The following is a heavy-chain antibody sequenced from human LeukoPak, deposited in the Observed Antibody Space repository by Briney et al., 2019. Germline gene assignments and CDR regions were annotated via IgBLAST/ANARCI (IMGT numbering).Heavy chain of an antibody. V-gene: IGHV3-74*01. CDR3: ARGYSSSYRIGY. J-gene: IGHJ4*02. Sequence: GGSLRLSCAASGFTFSSYAMHWVRQAPGKGLVWVSRINTDGSSTTYADSVKGRFTISRDNAKNTLYLQMNSLSAEDTAVYYCARGYSSSYRIGYWGQGTLVTVSS. CDR2: INTDGSST. CDR1: GFTFSSYA. D-gene: IGHD6-6*01.